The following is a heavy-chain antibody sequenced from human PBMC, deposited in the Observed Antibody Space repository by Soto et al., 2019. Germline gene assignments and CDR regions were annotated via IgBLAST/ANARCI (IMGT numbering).Heavy chain of an antibody. D-gene: IGHD1-26*01. CDR3: AKGRVGATGLNDY. CDR1: GFTFSSYA. J-gene: IGHJ4*02. CDR2: ISGSGGST. Sequence: EVQLLESGGGLVQPGGSLRLSCAASGFTFSSYAMSWVRQAPGKGLEWVSAISGSGGSTYYADSVKGRFTISRDNSKNTLCLQMNSLRAEDTAVYYCAKGRVGATGLNDYWGQGTLVTVSS. V-gene: IGHV3-23*01.